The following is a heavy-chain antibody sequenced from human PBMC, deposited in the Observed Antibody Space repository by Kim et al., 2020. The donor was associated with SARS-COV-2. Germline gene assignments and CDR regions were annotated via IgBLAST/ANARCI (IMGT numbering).Heavy chain of an antibody. V-gene: IGHV3-23*01. CDR3: ARRLLPSLGVQPPWDY. J-gene: IGHJ4*02. CDR2: ISSSGGST. CDR1: GFTFSSYA. Sequence: GGSLRLSCAASGFTFSSYAMSWVRQAPGKGLEWVSAISSSGGSTYYADSVKGRFTMSRDNSNNTLYLQMTSLRAEDTAVYYCARRLLPSLGVQPPWDYWGQGTLVTVS. D-gene: IGHD3-3*01.